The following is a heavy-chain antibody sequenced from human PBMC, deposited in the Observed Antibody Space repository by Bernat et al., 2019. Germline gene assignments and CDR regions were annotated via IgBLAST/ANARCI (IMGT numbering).Heavy chain of an antibody. CDR2: IKGDGSET. J-gene: IGHJ4*02. CDR3: VRDTDY. CDR1: GFNFRSSW. Sequence: EVQLVESGGDLVQPGGSLTLSCAAFGFNFRSSWMRWIRQAPGKGLEWVANIKGDGSETYYVDAVKGRFTISRDNTKNSMYLQMNSLRAEDTALYYCVRDTDYWGQGTLVTVSS. V-gene: IGHV3-7*03.